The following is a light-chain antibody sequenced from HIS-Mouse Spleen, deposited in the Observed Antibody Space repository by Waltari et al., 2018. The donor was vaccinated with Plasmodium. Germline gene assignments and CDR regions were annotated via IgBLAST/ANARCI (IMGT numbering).Light chain of an antibody. CDR2: AAS. Sequence: DIVMTQSPDSLAVSLGERATINCKSSQSVLYSHNNKNYLAWYQQKPGQPPKLLIYAASSLQSGVPSRFSGSGSGTDFTLTISSLQPEDFATYYCQQSYSTLYTFGQGTKLEIK. J-gene: IGKJ2*01. CDR1: QSVLYSHNNKNY. V-gene: IGKV4-1*01. CDR3: QQSYSTLYT.